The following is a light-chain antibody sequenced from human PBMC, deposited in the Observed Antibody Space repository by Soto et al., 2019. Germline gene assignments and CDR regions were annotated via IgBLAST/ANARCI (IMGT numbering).Light chain of an antibody. CDR2: EVV. CDR1: KSDIGVYDF. Sequence: QSVLTQPPSASGSPGQSVTISCTGTKSDIGVYDFVSWYQHHPGKAPRLIIYEVVQRPSGVPDRFSGSKSGNTASLTVSGLQAADEADYYCSSYTRGNTLYVFGAGTKVTVL. J-gene: IGLJ1*01. V-gene: IGLV2-8*01. CDR3: SSYTRGNTLYV.